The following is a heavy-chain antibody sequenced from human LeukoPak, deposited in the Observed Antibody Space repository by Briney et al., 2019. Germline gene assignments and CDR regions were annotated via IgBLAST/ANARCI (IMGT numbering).Heavy chain of an antibody. J-gene: IGHJ4*02. CDR2: ISGSGATT. D-gene: IGHD1-26*01. Sequence: GESLRLSCAASGFTFSSCAMTWVRQAPGKGLEWVSSISGSGATTYYADSVKGRFTISRDNSNNTVYLQMNSLRAEDTAVYYCAKDQSRVGASDPFDYWGQAMQVGVSS. V-gene: IGHV3-23*01. CDR3: AKDQSRVGASDPFDY. CDR1: GFTFSSCA.